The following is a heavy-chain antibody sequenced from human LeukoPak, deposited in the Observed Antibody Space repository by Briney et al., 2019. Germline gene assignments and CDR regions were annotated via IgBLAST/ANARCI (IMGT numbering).Heavy chain of an antibody. Sequence: GESLKISCKGSGYSFSNYWIGWVRQMPGKGLERMGIIYPGDSDTRYSPSFQGQVTISADKSISTAYLQWSSLKASDTAMYYCAIRYSGSYNDYWGQGTLVTVSS. V-gene: IGHV5-51*01. CDR2: IYPGDSDT. D-gene: IGHD1-26*01. CDR1: GYSFSNYW. CDR3: AIRYSGSYNDY. J-gene: IGHJ4*02.